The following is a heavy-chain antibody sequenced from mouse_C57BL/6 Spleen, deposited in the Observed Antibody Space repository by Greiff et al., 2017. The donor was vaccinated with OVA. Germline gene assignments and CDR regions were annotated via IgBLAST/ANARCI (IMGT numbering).Heavy chain of an antibody. J-gene: IGHJ2*01. CDR3: TRWDYYFDY. D-gene: IGHD4-1*01. Sequence: QVQLQQSGAELVRPGASVTLSCKASGYTFTDYEMHWVKQTPVHGLEWIGAIDPETGGTAYNQKFKGKAILTADKSSSTAYMELRSLTSEDSAVYYCTRWDYYFDYWGQGTTLTVSS. CDR2: IDPETGGT. CDR1: GYTFTDYE. V-gene: IGHV1-15*01.